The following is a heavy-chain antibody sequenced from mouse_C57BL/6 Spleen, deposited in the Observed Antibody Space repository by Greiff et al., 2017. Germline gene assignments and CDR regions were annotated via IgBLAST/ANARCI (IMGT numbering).Heavy chain of an antibody. CDR1: GYTFTDYE. Sequence: VQVVESGAELVRPGASVTLSCKASGYTFTDYEMHWVKQTPVHGLEWIGAIDPETGGTAYNQKFKGKAILTADKSSSTAYMELRSLTSEDSAVYYCTRDYGNYVGYFDYWGQGTTLTVSS. CDR2: IDPETGGT. CDR3: TRDYGNYVGYFDY. V-gene: IGHV1-15*01. D-gene: IGHD2-1*01. J-gene: IGHJ2*01.